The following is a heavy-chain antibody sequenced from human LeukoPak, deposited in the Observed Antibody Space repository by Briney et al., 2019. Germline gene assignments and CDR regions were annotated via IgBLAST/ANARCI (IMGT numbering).Heavy chain of an antibody. CDR3: ARYSSDYTSDYHYYMDV. CDR2: INSDGSST. V-gene: IGHV3-74*01. CDR1: GFTFSSYW. Sequence: GGSLRLSCAASGFTFSSYWMHWVRQAPGKGLVWVSRINSDGSSTSYADSVKGRFTISRDNAKNTLYLQMNSLRAEDTAVYYCARYSSDYTSDYHYYMDVWGKGTTVTVSS. D-gene: IGHD3-22*01. J-gene: IGHJ6*03.